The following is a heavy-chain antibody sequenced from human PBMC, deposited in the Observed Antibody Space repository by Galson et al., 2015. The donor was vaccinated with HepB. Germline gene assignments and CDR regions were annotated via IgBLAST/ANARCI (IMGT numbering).Heavy chain of an antibody. Sequence: SVKVSCKVSGYTLTELSMHWVRQAPGKELEWMGGFDPEDGETIYAQEFQGRVTMTEDTSTDTAYMELSSLRSEDTAVYYCATDRGAAAALGCAFDIWGQGTMVTVSS. CDR3: ATDRGAAAALGCAFDI. D-gene: IGHD6-13*01. J-gene: IGHJ3*02. V-gene: IGHV1-24*01. CDR2: FDPEDGET. CDR1: GYTLTELS.